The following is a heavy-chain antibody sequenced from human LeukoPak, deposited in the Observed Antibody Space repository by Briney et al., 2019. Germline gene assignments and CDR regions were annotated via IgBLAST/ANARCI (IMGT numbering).Heavy chain of an antibody. J-gene: IGHJ4*02. CDR3: ASSLGMVAATTENDY. D-gene: IGHD2-15*01. V-gene: IGHV3-53*01. CDR2: IYSGGST. Sequence: GGFLRLSCAASGFTVSSNYMSWVRQAPGKGLEWVSVIYSGGSTYYADSVKGRFTISRDNSKNTLYLQMNSLRAEDTAVYYCASSLGMVAATTENDYWGQGTLVTVSS. CDR1: GFTVSSNY.